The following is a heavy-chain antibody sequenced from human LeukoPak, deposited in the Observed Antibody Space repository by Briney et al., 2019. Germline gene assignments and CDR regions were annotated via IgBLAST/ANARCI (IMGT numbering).Heavy chain of an antibody. Sequence: PSETLSLTCAVYGGSFSGYYWSWIRQPPGKGLEWIGEINHSGSTNYNPSLKSRVTISVDTAKNQFSLKLSSVTAADTAVYYCARGGYSYDYRGRALYYFDYWGQGTLVTVSS. V-gene: IGHV4-34*01. CDR2: INHSGST. CDR1: GGSFSGYY. D-gene: IGHD5-18*01. CDR3: ARGGYSYDYRGRALYYFDY. J-gene: IGHJ4*02.